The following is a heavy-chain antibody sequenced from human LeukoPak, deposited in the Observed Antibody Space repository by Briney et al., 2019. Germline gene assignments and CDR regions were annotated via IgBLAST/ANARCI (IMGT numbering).Heavy chain of an antibody. D-gene: IGHD3-3*01. CDR1: GFTFSSYS. Sequence: GGSLRLSCAASGFTFSSYSMNWVRQAPGKGLEWVSSISSSRSYIYYGDSVEGRFTISRDNAKNSLYLQMNSLRAEDTAVYYCARATIFGVVLLDYWGQGTLVTVSS. J-gene: IGHJ4*02. V-gene: IGHV3-21*01. CDR2: ISSSRSYI. CDR3: ARATIFGVVLLDY.